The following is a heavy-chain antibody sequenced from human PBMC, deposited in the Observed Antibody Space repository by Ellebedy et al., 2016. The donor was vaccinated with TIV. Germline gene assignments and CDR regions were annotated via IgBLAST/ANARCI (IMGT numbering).Heavy chain of an antibody. Sequence: GGSLRLSCAASGFTLSTYWMHWVRQAPGKGLEWVSCISSSSSTIYYADSVKGRFTISRDNAKNSLYLQMNSLRDDDSAVYYCARDTPDYWGQGTLVTVSS. CDR3: ARDTPDY. CDR2: ISSSSSTI. V-gene: IGHV3-48*02. CDR1: GFTLSTYW. J-gene: IGHJ4*02.